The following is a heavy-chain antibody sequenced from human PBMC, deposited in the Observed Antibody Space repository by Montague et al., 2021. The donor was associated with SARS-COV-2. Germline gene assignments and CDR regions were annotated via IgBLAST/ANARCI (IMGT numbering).Heavy chain of an antibody. V-gene: IGHV4-34*01. Sequence: SETLSLTCTVFGGSFSEYYWTWIRQPPGKGLEWIEEFNYTGSTNYNPSLKSRVTISVDTSKKHFSLKLTSMTAADTAIYYCARGLFRYFFDWGQGTTVTVSS. CDR2: FNYTGST. CDR1: GGSFSEYY. J-gene: IGHJ6*02. CDR3: ARGLFRYFFD. D-gene: IGHD2-21*01.